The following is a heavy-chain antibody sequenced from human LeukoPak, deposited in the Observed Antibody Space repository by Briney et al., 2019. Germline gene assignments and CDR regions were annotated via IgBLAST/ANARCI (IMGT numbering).Heavy chain of an antibody. Sequence: TSETLSLTCTVSGGSISSSSYYWGWIRQPPGKGLEWIGSIYYSGSTYYNPSLKSRVTISVDTSKNQFSLKLSSVTAADTAVYYCARVDDILTGLFWAYFDYWGQGTLVTASS. CDR2: IYYSGST. J-gene: IGHJ4*02. CDR3: ARVDDILTGLFWAYFDY. V-gene: IGHV4-39*01. D-gene: IGHD3-9*01. CDR1: GGSISSSSYY.